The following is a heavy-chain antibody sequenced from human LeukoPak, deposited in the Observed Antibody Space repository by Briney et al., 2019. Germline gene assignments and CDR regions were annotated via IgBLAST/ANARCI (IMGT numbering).Heavy chain of an antibody. J-gene: IGHJ5*02. CDR2: IYYSGST. Sequence: PSETLSLTCTVSGGPISSYYWSWIRQPPGKGLEWIGYIYYSGSTNYNPSLKSRVTISVDTSKNQFSLKLSSVTAADTAVYYCARDRGYCSGGSCYFRFDPWGQGTLVTVSS. CDR3: ARDRGYCSGGSCYFRFDP. D-gene: IGHD2-15*01. CDR1: GGPISSYY. V-gene: IGHV4-59*01.